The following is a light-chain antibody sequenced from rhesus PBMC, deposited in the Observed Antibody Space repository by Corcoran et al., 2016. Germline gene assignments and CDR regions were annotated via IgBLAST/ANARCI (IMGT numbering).Light chain of an antibody. CDR2: YAT. Sequence: DIQMTQSPSSLSASVGDTVTITCRTSQGIRNYLAWYQQQPGKPPKPLIYYATYLTRGVPSRFSGSGSGTDFSLTISSLQPEDCAIYYCQQFESYPFTFGGGTKVVIK. CDR1: QGIRNY. V-gene: IGKV1S14*01. J-gene: IGKJ4*01. CDR3: QQFESYPFT.